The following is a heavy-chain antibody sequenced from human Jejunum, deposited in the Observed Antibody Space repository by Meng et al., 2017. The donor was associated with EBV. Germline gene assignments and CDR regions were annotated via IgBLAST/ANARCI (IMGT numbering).Heavy chain of an antibody. Sequence: QVHPVQSGAEGKKAGASVKVSCKASGYTLTNYALHWVRQAPGQGLEWMGYISAGSGDTKNSQKFQGRVTFTRDTSASTVYMELSSLRSEDTAMYYCARGSSWNRGDYWGQGTLVTVSS. V-gene: IGHV1-3*01. CDR2: ISAGSGDT. D-gene: IGHD6-13*01. CDR1: GYTLTNYA. CDR3: ARGSSWNRGDY. J-gene: IGHJ4*02.